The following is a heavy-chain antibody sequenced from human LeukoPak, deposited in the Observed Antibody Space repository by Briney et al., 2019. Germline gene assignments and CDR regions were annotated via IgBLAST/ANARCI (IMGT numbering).Heavy chain of an antibody. D-gene: IGHD6-6*01. J-gene: IGHJ6*03. CDR2: IYTSGST. Sequence: PSETLSLTCTVSGGSISSYYWSWIRQPAGKGLEWIGRIYTSGSTNYNPSLKSRVTMSVDTSKNQFSLKLSSVTAADTAVYYCARDLAGRYSSSSAIEYYYYYYMDVWGKGTTVTVSS. V-gene: IGHV4-4*07. CDR3: ARDLAGRYSSSSAIEYYYYYYMDV. CDR1: GGSISSYY.